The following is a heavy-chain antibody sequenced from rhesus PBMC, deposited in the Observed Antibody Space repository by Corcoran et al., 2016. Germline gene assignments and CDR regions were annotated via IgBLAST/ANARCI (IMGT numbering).Heavy chain of an antibody. Sequence: EVQLVQSGAEVKKPGASVKISCKASGYTFTDYYLHWVRQAPGKGLEWMGRVDPEDGEAIHAQKCQDRFTITADTSTDTAYMELSSLRSEDTAVYYCATHLYSNYFDYWGQGVLVTVSS. J-gene: IGHJ4*01. CDR2: VDPEDGEA. D-gene: IGHD4-23*01. V-gene: IGHV1-111*02. CDR3: ATHLYSNYFDY. CDR1: GYTFTDYY.